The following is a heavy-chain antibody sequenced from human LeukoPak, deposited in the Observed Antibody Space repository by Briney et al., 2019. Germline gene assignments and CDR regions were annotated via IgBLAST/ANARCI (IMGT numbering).Heavy chain of an antibody. CDR1: GYTFTSYG. D-gene: IGHD5-18*01. Sequence: ASVKVSCKASGYTFTSYGISWVRQAPGQGLEWMGWISAYNGNTNYAQKLQGRVTMTTDTSTSTAYMELRSLRSDDTAVYYCARQLHDGGYSYGFRGWFDPWGQGTLVTVSS. V-gene: IGHV1-18*01. CDR2: ISAYNGNT. J-gene: IGHJ5*02. CDR3: ARQLHDGGYSYGFRGWFDP.